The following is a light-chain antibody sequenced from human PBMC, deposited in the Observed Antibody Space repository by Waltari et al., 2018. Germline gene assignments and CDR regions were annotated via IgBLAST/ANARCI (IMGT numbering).Light chain of an antibody. CDR1: TSNIGNNY. V-gene: IGLV1-51*02. J-gene: IGLJ2*01. Sequence: QSVLTQPPSVSAAPGQKVSISCSGSTSNIGNNYVSWYQHFPGEAPKVLIYGKDKRTTGIPDRFSGSKSGTSATLDITGLQTGDEAVYYCGTWDNTLSAVFGGGTKVTVL. CDR2: GKD. CDR3: GTWDNTLSAV.